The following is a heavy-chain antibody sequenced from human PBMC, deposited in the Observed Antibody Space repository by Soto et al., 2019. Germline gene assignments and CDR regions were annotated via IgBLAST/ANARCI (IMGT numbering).Heavy chain of an antibody. CDR1: GFTFSSYS. V-gene: IGHV3-48*02. J-gene: IGHJ6*02. D-gene: IGHD3-3*01. Sequence: EVQLVESGGGLVQPGGSLRLSCAASGFTFSSYSMNWVRQAPGKGLEWVSYISSSSSTIYYADSVKGRFTISRDNAKNSLYLQMNSLRDEDTAVYYCARDRRSDFWSGYYTYYYGMDVWGQGTTVTVS. CDR2: ISSSSSTI. CDR3: ARDRRSDFWSGYYTYYYGMDV.